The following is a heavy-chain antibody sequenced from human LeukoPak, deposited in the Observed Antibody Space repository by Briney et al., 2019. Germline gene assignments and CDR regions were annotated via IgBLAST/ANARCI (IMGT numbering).Heavy chain of an antibody. V-gene: IGHV1/OR15-2*02. J-gene: IGHJ4*02. CDR1: GYTFTGYY. D-gene: IGHD3-22*01. CDR3: SRSYDSTSWYYFDH. Sequence: VKVSCKASGYTFTGYYMHWVRQAPGQGPEWMGWIKIGEGNTHYAQKFQDRVSMTRDISSNTAFLELRNLRSDDTAVYFCSRSYDSTSWYYFDHWGQGTLVTVSS. CDR2: IKIGEGNT.